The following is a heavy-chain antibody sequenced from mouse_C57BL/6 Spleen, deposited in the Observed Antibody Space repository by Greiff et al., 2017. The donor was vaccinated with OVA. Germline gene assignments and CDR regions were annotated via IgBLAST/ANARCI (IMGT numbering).Heavy chain of an antibody. V-gene: IGHV1-61*01. D-gene: IGHD2-5*01. CDR3: AREAYSNYGGSFDY. J-gene: IGHJ2*01. Sequence: QVQLQQPGAELVRPGSSVKLSCKASGYTFTSYWMDWVKQRPGQGLEWIGNIYPSDSETHYNQKFKDKATLTVDKSSSTAYMQLSSLTSEDSAVYYCAREAYSNYGGSFDYWGQGTTLTVSS. CDR2: IYPSDSET. CDR1: GYTFTSYW.